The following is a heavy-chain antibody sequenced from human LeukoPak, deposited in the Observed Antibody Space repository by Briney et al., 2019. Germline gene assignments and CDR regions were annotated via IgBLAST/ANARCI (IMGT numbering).Heavy chain of an antibody. D-gene: IGHD6-19*01. CDR3: ARSNVAGSVSYLYGMDV. J-gene: IGHJ6*02. V-gene: IGHV3-30*03. CDR2: ISNDGASE. CDR1: GFIFSNYA. Sequence: PGRSLRLSCAPSGFIFSNYAMHWVRQAPAKGLEWLALISNDGASEYYAESVKGRFTTSSDNSKNTLHLQMDSLRPEDTAIYYCARSNVAGSVSYLYGMDVWGQGTTVTVSS.